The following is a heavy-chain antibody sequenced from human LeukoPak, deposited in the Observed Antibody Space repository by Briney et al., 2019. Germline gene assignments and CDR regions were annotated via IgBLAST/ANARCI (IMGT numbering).Heavy chain of an antibody. Sequence: SETLSLTCAVYGGSFSGYYWSWIRQPPGKGLEWIGEINHSGSTNYNPSLKSRVTISVDTSKNQFSLKLNSVTAADTAVYYCARHSVNLGQFDYWGQGTLVTVSS. J-gene: IGHJ4*02. D-gene: IGHD3-16*01. CDR3: ARHSVNLGQFDY. CDR1: GGSFSGYY. V-gene: IGHV4-34*01. CDR2: INHSGST.